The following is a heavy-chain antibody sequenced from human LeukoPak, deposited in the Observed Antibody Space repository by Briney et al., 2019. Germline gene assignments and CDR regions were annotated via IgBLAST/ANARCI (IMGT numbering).Heavy chain of an antibody. V-gene: IGHV3-21*01. CDR2: ISSSSSYI. Sequence: GGSLRLSCAASGFTFSSYSMNWVRQAPGKGLEWVSSISSSSSYIYYADSVKGRFTVSRDNAKNSLYLQMNSLRAEDTAVYYCARVGDYYDSSGYYSPIDYWGQGTLVTVSS. J-gene: IGHJ4*02. CDR3: ARVGDYYDSSGYYSPIDY. D-gene: IGHD3-22*01. CDR1: GFTFSSYS.